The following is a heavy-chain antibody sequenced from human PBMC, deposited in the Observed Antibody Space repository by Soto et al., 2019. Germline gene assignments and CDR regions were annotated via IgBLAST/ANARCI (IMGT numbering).Heavy chain of an antibody. J-gene: IGHJ5*02. V-gene: IGHV1-69*06. CDR2: IIPIFGTT. D-gene: IGHD3-22*01. CDR3: ARNRTDSGYYTNWLDP. Sequence: SVKVSCKASGGTFGSDAITWVRQAPGQGLVCVGRIIPIFGTTNYAQNLQGRVTISADKSTLTSYMELHSLTSDDTALYYCARNRTDSGYYTNWLDPWGQGTQVTVSS. CDR1: GGTFGSDA.